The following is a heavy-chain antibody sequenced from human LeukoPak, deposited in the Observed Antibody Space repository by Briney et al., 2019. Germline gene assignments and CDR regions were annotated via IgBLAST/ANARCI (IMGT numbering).Heavy chain of an antibody. Sequence: ASVKVSCKASGGTFSSYTISWVRQAPGQGLEWMGRVIPILGIANYAQKFQGRVTITADKSTSTAYMELSSLRSEDTAVYYCATCPGGDYDSSGYYVDWFDPWGQGTLVTVSS. CDR1: GGTFSSYT. J-gene: IGHJ5*02. CDR2: VIPILGIA. D-gene: IGHD3-22*01. CDR3: ATCPGGDYDSSGYYVDWFDP. V-gene: IGHV1-69*02.